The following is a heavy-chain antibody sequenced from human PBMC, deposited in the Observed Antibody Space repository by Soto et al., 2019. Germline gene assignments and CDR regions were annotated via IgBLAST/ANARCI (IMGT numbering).Heavy chain of an antibody. Sequence: EVQLLESGGGLVQPGGSLRLSCAASGFTFSSYAMSWVRQAPGKGLEWVSAISGSGGSTYYADSVKGRFTISRDNSKNTLYLQMNRLRAEDTAVYYCAKDLSSSLSSGRKDYWGQGTLVTVSS. CDR1: GFTFSSYA. J-gene: IGHJ4*02. CDR3: AKDLSSSLSSGRKDY. V-gene: IGHV3-23*01. D-gene: IGHD1-26*01. CDR2: ISGSGGST.